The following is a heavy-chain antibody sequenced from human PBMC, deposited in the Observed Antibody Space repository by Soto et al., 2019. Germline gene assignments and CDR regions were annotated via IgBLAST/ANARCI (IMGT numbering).Heavy chain of an antibody. CDR3: ASQSDTAMVLPFDY. Sequence: EVQLLESGGGLVQPGGSLRLSCAASGFTFSSYAMSWVRQAPGKGLEWVSAISGSGGSTYYADSVKGRFTISRDNAKNSLYLQMNSLRAEDTAVYYCASQSDTAMVLPFDYWGQGTLVTVSS. V-gene: IGHV3-23*01. D-gene: IGHD5-18*01. J-gene: IGHJ4*02. CDR1: GFTFSSYA. CDR2: ISGSGGST.